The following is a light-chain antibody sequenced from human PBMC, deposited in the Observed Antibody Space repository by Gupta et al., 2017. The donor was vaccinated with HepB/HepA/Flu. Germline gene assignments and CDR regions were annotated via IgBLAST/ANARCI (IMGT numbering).Light chain of an antibody. CDR1: QSLLHSNGYNY. CDR2: LGS. Sequence: DIVMTPSPLSLPVTPGEPASISCRSSQSLLHSNGYNYLDWYLQKPGQAPQLLIYLGSNRASGVPDRFSGSGSGTDFTLKISRVEAEDVGVYYCMQALQTPPWTFGQGTKVEIK. J-gene: IGKJ1*01. V-gene: IGKV2-28*01. CDR3: MQALQTPPWT.